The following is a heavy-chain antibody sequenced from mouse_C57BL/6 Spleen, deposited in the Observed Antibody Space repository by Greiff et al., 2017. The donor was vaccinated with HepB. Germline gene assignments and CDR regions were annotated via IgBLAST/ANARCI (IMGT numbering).Heavy chain of an antibody. Sequence: EVKLMESGAELVRPGASVKLSCTASGFNIKDDYMHWVKQRPEQGLEWIGWIDPENGDTEYASKFQGKATITADTSSNTAYLQLSSLTSEDTAVYYCTTDGYGPDYWGQGTTLTVSS. V-gene: IGHV14-4*01. CDR3: TTDGYGPDY. CDR1: GFNIKDDY. D-gene: IGHD2-2*01. CDR2: IDPENGDT. J-gene: IGHJ2*01.